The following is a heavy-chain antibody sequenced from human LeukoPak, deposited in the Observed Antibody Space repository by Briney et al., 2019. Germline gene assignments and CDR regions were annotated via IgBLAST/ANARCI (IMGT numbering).Heavy chain of an antibody. CDR2: IIPIFGTA. CDR3: ARGGLTTASFDY. Sequence: SVKVSCKASGGTFSSYAISWVRQAPGQGLEWMGGIIPIFGTANYAQKSQGRVTITADESTSTAYVELSSLRSEDTAVYYCARGGLTTASFDYWGQGTLVTLSS. V-gene: IGHV1-69*13. J-gene: IGHJ4*02. CDR1: GGTFSSYA. D-gene: IGHD4-11*01.